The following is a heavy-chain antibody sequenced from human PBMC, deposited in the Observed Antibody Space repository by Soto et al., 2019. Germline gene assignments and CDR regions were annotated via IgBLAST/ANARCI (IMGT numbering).Heavy chain of an antibody. CDR3: AKGGGDY. J-gene: IGHJ4*02. CDR1: GFTFSSYT. V-gene: IGHV3-23*01. Sequence: EVQLLESGGGLVQPGGSLRLSCAASGFTFSSYTMSWVRQGPGKGLEWVSGISSSGGSTVYADSVKGRFTISRDNFKNTLYLKMNSLRAEDTAVYYCAKGGGDYWGQGTPVTVSS. CDR2: ISSSGGST. D-gene: IGHD3-10*01.